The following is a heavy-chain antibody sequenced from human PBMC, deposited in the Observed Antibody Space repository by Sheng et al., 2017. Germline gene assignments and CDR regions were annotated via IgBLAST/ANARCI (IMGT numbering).Heavy chain of an antibody. CDR3: ATRRVASYSSLYNWFDP. D-gene: IGHD6-6*01. V-gene: IGHV4-34*01. J-gene: IGHJ5*02. Sequence: VQLQQWGAGLLKPSETLSLTCAVYGGSFSGYYWSWIRQPPGKGLEWIGEINHSGSTNYNPSLKSRVTISVDTSKNQFSLKLSSVTAADTAVYYCATRRVASYSSLYNWFDPWGQGTLVTVSS. CDR2: INHSGST. CDR1: GGSFSGYY.